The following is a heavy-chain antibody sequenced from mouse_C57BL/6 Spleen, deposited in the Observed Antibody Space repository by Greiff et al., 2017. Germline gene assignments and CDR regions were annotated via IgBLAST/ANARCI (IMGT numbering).Heavy chain of an antibody. CDR1: GYTFTSYW. CDR3: ARLYCYGAYAMDY. J-gene: IGHJ4*01. Sequence: QVQLQQPGAELVKPGASVKMSCKASGYTFTSYWITWVKQRPGQGLEWIGDIFPGSGSTNYNEKFKSKATLTVDTSSSTAYMQLSSLTSEDSAVYYCARLYCYGAYAMDYWGQGTSVTVSS. V-gene: IGHV1-55*01. CDR2: IFPGSGST. D-gene: IGHD1-1*01.